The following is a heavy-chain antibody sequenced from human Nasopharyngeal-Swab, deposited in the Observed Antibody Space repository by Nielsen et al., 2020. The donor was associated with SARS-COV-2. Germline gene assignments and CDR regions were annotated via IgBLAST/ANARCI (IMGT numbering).Heavy chain of an antibody. CDR1: GFTFSSYS. CDR2: ISSSSSTI. CDR3: ARSADIVLMMYAIPRGPFDY. V-gene: IGHV3-48*02. Sequence: GESLKISCAASGFTFSSYSMNWVRQAPGKGPEWVSYISSSSSTIYYADSVKGRFTISRDNAKNSLYLQMNSLRDEDTAVYYCARSADIVLMMYAIPRGPFDYWGQGTLVTVSS. J-gene: IGHJ4*02. D-gene: IGHD2-8*01.